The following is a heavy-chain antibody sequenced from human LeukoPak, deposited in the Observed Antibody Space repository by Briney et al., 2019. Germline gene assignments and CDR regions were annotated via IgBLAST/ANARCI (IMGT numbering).Heavy chain of an antibody. CDR1: KFTFSNYA. D-gene: IGHD6-13*01. CDR3: ARGDEEQHLAPHY. CDR2: LSFDGSNE. Sequence: PGMSLRLPCAASKFTFSNYAMHWVHQAPGKGLEWVAVLSFDGSNEHYADSVKGRFTITRDNSKNTHYLQINSLRSEDTAVYYCARGDEEQHLAPHYWGQGTLVTVSS. V-gene: IGHV3-30-3*01. J-gene: IGHJ4*02.